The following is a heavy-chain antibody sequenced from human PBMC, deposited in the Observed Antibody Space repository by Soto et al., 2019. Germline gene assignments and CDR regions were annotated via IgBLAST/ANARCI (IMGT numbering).Heavy chain of an antibody. CDR1: GDSVSSNSSG. J-gene: IGHJ4*01. CDR2: TYYRSKWYY. D-gene: IGHD1-26*01. V-gene: IGHV6-1*01. Sequence: SQTLSLPCVITGDSVSSNSSGCSFVRQSPSRGLEWLGRTYYRSKWYYEYAVSVRGRITINPDTSKNQYSLQLNSVTPEDTAVYFCARGEQYSGRIFDYWGQGTLVTVSS. CDR3: ARGEQYSGRIFDY.